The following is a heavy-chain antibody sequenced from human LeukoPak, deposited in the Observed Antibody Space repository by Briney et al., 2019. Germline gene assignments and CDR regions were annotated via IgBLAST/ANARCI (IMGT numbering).Heavy chain of an antibody. V-gene: IGHV4-4*02. J-gene: IGHJ5*02. Sequence: PSETLSLTCAVSGGSISSSNWWSWVRQPPGQGLEWIGEIYHSGSTNYNPSLKSRVTISVDESKNQFSLKLSSVTATDTAVYYCARLGDWFDPWGQGTLVTVSS. CDR2: IYHSGST. CDR1: GGSISSSNW. D-gene: IGHD3-16*01. CDR3: ARLGDWFDP.